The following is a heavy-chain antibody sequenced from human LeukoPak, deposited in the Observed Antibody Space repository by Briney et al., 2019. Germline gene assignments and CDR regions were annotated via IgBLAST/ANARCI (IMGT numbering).Heavy chain of an antibody. V-gene: IGHV4-59*01. CDR1: GGCISSNY. J-gene: IGHJ4*02. D-gene: IGHD3-10*01. CDR3: ATGSYGSGSKTFDY. Sequence: PSETLSLTCSVSGGCISSNYWSWIRQSPGKGLEWIGYIYYRGSTNYNPSLKSRVTISVDTSKNQLSLKLSSVTAADTAVYYCATGSYGSGSKTFDYWGQGTLVTVSS. CDR2: IYYRGST.